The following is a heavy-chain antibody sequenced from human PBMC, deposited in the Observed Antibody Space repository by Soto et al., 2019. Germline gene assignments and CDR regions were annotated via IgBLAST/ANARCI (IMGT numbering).Heavy chain of an antibody. Sequence: ASVKVSCKASGYTFTSYDIYWVRQATGQGLEWMGWMNPNTGNSAYAQKFQGRVTVTSDTSINTVHMELSSLRSEDTAVYYCARRAEANGWNGFGADKYYFDFWGQGTLVTVSA. CDR3: ARRAEANGWNGFGADKYYFDF. V-gene: IGHV1-8*01. CDR2: MNPNTGNS. D-gene: IGHD1-1*01. J-gene: IGHJ4*02. CDR1: GYTFTSYD.